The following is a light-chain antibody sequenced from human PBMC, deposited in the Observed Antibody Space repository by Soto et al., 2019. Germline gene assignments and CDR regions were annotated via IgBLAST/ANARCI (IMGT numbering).Light chain of an antibody. J-gene: IGKJ1*01. CDR2: QVS. CDR1: QSLVYSNGNAC. V-gene: IGKV2-30*01. CDR3: MQGTPWPWT. Sequence: DAVLTQSPLSLPVTLGQPAAISCRASQSLVYSNGNACLIWFQQRPGQSPRRLIYQVSTRDAGVPDRFSGSGSGTYVTLTISRVEAEDVGLYCCMQGTPWPWTFGQGTKVEIK.